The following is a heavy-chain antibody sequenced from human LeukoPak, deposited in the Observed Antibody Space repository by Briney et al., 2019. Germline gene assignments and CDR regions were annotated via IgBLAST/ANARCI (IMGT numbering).Heavy chain of an antibody. CDR3: AREYSGRGSGTFDY. D-gene: IGHD1-26*01. Sequence: ASVKVSCKASGYIFSNYAISWVRQAPGQGLEWMGWINIYNDNTNYAQRLQGRVTMTTDTSTSTAYMELMSLRSDDTAVYYCAREYSGRGSGTFDYWGQGTLVTVSS. CDR2: INIYNDNT. V-gene: IGHV1-18*01. CDR1: GYIFSNYA. J-gene: IGHJ4*02.